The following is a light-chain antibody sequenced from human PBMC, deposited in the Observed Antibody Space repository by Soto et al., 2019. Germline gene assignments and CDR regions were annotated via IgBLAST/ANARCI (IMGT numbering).Light chain of an antibody. CDR3: SSYTSSSTPYV. V-gene: IGLV2-14*01. J-gene: IGLJ1*01. Sequence: QSALTQPASVSGSPGQSITNSCTGSSTDIGAYDYVSWYQQRPVKAPKLMIFDVTNRPSGVSDRFSGSKSGNTASLTISGLQTEDEADYYCSSYTSSSTPYVFGTGTKVTVL. CDR1: STDIGAYDY. CDR2: DVT.